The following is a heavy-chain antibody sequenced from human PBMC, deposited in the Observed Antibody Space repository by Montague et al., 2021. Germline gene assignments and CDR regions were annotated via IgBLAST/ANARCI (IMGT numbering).Heavy chain of an antibody. D-gene: IGHD2-2*03. CDR2: ILHTGST. Sequence: SETLSLTCAVSGGSISSINWWSWVRQPPGKGLEWIGEILHTGSTNYNPSLKSRVTISEDKSKNQFSLKLSSVTAADTAVYYCARDNGYCNITSCSPLTYWGQGTLVTVSS. V-gene: IGHV4-4*02. CDR1: GGSISSINW. CDR3: ARDNGYCNITSCSPLTY. J-gene: IGHJ4*02.